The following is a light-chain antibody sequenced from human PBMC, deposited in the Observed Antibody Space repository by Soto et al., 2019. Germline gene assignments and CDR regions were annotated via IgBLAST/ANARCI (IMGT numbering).Light chain of an antibody. J-gene: IGLJ3*02. CDR1: SSNIGAGYD. CDR2: GNS. CDR3: QSHDSSLNGWV. Sequence: VLTQPPSVSGAPGQRVTISCTGSSSNIGAGYDVHWYQQLPGTAPKLLIYGNSNRPSGVPDRFSGSKSGTSASLAITGLQAEDEADYYCQSHDSSLNGWVFGGGTKLTVL. V-gene: IGLV1-40*01.